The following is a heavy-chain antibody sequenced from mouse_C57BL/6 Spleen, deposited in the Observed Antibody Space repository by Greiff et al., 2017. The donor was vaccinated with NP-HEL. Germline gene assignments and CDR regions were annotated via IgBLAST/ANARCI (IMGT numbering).Heavy chain of an antibody. D-gene: IGHD4-1*01. V-gene: IGHV5-12*01. CDR3: ARRNWDGDY. J-gene: IGHJ2*01. CDR1: GFTFSDYY. Sequence: EVKLMESGGGLVQPGGSLKLSCAASGFTFSDYYMYWVRQTPEKRLEWVAYLSNGGGSTYYPDTVKGRFTISRDNAKNTLYLQMSRLKSEDTAMYYCARRNWDGDYWGQGTTLTVSS. CDR2: LSNGGGST.